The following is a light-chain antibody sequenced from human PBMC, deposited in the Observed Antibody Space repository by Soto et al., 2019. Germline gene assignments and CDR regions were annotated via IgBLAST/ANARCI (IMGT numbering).Light chain of an antibody. CDR2: GNN. Sequence: QSVLTQPPSVSGAPGQRVTISCTGSSSNIGAGYDVHWYQQLPGAAPKLLIYGNNNPPSGVPDRFSGSKSGTSASLAITGLQAEDEDDYYCQSYDSSLSGLWVFGGGTKLTVL. J-gene: IGLJ3*02. CDR1: SSNIGAGYD. CDR3: QSYDSSLSGLWV. V-gene: IGLV1-40*01.